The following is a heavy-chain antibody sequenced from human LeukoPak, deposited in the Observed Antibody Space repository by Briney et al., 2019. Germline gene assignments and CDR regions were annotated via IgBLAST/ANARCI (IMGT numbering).Heavy chain of an antibody. CDR1: GGSFSGFY. Sequence: SETLSLTCAVSGGSFSGFYWGWIRQPPMKGLEWIGEINHSGSTNYNTSLKSRVTISVDTSKNQFSLKLTSVTAADTAVYYCARGAGDYARYYFDYWGQGTLVTVSS. D-gene: IGHD4-17*01. V-gene: IGHV4-34*01. J-gene: IGHJ4*02. CDR3: ARGAGDYARYYFDY. CDR2: INHSGST.